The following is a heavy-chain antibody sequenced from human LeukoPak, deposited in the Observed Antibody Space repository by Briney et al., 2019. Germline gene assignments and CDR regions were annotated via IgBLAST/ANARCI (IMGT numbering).Heavy chain of an antibody. J-gene: IGHJ3*02. Sequence: GGSLRLSCAASGFTFSNTWMTWVRQAPGKGLEWVGRIKSRTDAGTTDYAAPVKGRFTISRDDSKNTLYLQMNSLKTEDTAVHYCTTNAATVTPLDASDIWGQGTVVTVSS. CDR1: GFTFSNTW. CDR3: TTNAATVTPLDASDI. D-gene: IGHD4-17*01. CDR2: IKSRTDAGTT. V-gene: IGHV3-15*01.